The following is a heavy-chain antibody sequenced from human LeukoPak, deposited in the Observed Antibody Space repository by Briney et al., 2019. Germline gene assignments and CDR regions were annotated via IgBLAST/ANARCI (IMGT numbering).Heavy chain of an antibody. J-gene: IGHJ4*02. V-gene: IGHV1-2*02. CDR1: GYTFTGYY. CDR3: GRDRHWNQGNFDY. Sequence: ASVKVSCKAFGYTFTGYYIHWVRQAPGQGLEWMGWINPNNGGTNSAQKFQGRVTMTRDTSIGTAYMELNRLTYDDTAVYYCGRDRHWNQGNFDYWGQGTLVTVSS. CDR2: INPNNGGT. D-gene: IGHD1-1*01.